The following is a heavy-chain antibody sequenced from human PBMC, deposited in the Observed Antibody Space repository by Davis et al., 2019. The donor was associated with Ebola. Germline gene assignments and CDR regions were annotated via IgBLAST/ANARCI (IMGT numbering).Heavy chain of an antibody. CDR3: ARRVAVAHWYFDL. J-gene: IGHJ2*01. D-gene: IGHD6-19*01. CDR2: IYPGDSDT. CDR1: GYSFTSYW. Sequence: GESLKISCKGSGYSFTSYWIGWVRQMPGKGLEWMGIIYPGDSDTRYSPSFQAQVTISADKSISTAYLQWSSLKASDTAMYYCARRVAVAHWYFDLWGRGTLVTVSS. V-gene: IGHV5-51*01.